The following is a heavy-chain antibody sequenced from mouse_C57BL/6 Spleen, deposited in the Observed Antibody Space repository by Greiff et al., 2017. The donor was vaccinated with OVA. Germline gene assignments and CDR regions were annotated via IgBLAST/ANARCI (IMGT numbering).Heavy chain of an antibody. J-gene: IGHJ1*03. D-gene: IGHD4-1*01. CDR2: IDPSDSYT. Sequence: QVQLQQPGAELVMPGASVKLSCKASGYTFTSYWMHWVKQRPGQGLEWIGEIDPSDSYTNYNQKFKGKSTLTVDKYSSTAYMQLSSLTSEDSAVYYCARGGTEYFDVWGTGTTVTVSS. CDR3: ARGGTEYFDV. V-gene: IGHV1-69*01. CDR1: GYTFTSYW.